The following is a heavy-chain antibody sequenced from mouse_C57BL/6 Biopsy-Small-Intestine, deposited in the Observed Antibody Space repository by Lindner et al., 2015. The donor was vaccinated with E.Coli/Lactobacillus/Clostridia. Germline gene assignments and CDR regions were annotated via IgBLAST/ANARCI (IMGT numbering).Heavy chain of an antibody. CDR3: AREVFAN. Sequence: VQLQESGPELVKPGASVKISCKASGYSFTGYYMHWVKQSPEKSLEWIGEINPSTGGTTYNQKFKAKATLTVDKSSSTAYMQLNSLTSEDSAVYYCAREVFANWGQGTLVTVSA. J-gene: IGHJ3*01. CDR1: GYSFTGYY. CDR2: INPSTGGT. V-gene: IGHV1-42*01.